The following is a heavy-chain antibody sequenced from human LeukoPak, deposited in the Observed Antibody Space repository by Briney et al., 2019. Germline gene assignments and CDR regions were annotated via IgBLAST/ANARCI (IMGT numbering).Heavy chain of an antibody. CDR1: GGSFSTYY. CDR3: ARKGVSDLYYFDS. V-gene: IGHV4-34*01. Sequence: SETLSLTCAVYGGSFSTYYWSWVRQPPGKGLEWIGEINHSGSTNYNPSLKSRVTISANTSKGQFSLKLTSVTAADTAVYYCARKGVSDLYYFDSWGQGTLVTVSS. CDR2: INHSGST. J-gene: IGHJ4*02. D-gene: IGHD3-16*01.